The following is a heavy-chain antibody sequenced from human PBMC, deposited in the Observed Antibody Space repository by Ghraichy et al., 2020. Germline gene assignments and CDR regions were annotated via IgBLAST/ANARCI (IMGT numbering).Heavy chain of an antibody. CDR2: TRNKANSYTT. J-gene: IGHJ4*02. CDR1: GFIFSDHY. V-gene: IGHV3-72*01. D-gene: IGHD3-22*01. Sequence: GGSLRLSCAASGFIFSDHYMDWVRQAPGKGLEWVGRTRNKANSYTTEYAASVKGRFTISRDDSKNSLYLQMNSLKTEDTAVYYCARGGTYYYDTSGYYFDCWGQGTLVIVSS. CDR3: ARGGTYYYDTSGYYFDC.